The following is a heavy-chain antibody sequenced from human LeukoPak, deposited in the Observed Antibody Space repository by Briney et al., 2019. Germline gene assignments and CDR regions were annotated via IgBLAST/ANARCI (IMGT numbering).Heavy chain of an antibody. CDR1: GYRFTNYW. Sequence: GGSLEISCKGSGYRFTNYWIGWVRQMPGKGLEWMGIIYPGDYNIRYSPSFQGQVTISADKSTSTAYLQWGSLKAPDTAMYYCARTPYYYDSSPEYYFDYWGQGTLVTVSS. J-gene: IGHJ4*02. D-gene: IGHD3-22*01. V-gene: IGHV5-51*01. CDR2: IYPGDYNI. CDR3: ARTPYYYDSSPEYYFDY.